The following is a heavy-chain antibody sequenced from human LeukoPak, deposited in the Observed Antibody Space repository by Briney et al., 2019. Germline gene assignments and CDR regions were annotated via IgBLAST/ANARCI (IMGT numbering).Heavy chain of an antibody. CDR3: ARSSGWYGVDY. D-gene: IGHD6-19*01. CDR1: GGSISSGGYY. J-gene: IGHJ4*02. CDR2: IYHSGST. Sequence: SQTLSLTCTVSGGSISSGGYYWSWIRQPPGKGLEWIGYIYHSGSTYYNPSLKSRVTISVDTSKNQFSLKLSSVTAADTAVYYCARSSGWYGVDYWGQGTLVTVSS. V-gene: IGHV4-30-2*02.